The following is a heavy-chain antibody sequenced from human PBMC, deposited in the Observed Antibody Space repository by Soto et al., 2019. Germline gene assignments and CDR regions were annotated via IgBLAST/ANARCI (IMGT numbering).Heavy chain of an antibody. CDR3: ARDLLYSSRSTVRFDI. J-gene: IGHJ3*02. CDR1: GYTFTNYG. D-gene: IGHD6-13*01. V-gene: IGHV1-18*01. Sequence: QVPLVQSGTEVKKPGASVKVSCKASGYTFTNYGISWVRQAPGQGLEWLAWINTYNGHTNYVQKLQGRVTLTTDTSTSTAYMELRSLRSDDTAVYYCARDLLYSSRSTVRFDIWGQGTMVTVSS. CDR2: INTYNGHT.